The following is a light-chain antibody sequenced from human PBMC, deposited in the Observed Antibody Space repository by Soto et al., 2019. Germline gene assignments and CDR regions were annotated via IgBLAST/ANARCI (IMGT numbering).Light chain of an antibody. J-gene: IGKJ5*01. V-gene: IGKV1-33*01. CDR2: DAS. CDR3: KQYENLPN. Sequence: DIQITHSPSSLSASVGGRVTITCQASQNINNYLNWYQQKPGRAPKLLIYDASNLEAGVPSRFRGSGPGTDFTFTISRLQPEDIATYYCKQYENLPNFGQGTQREIK. CDR1: QNINNY.